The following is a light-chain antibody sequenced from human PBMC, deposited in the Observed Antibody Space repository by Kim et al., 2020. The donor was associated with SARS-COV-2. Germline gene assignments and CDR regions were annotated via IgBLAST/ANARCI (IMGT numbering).Light chain of an antibody. J-gene: IGLJ2*01. V-gene: IGLV3-19*01. CDR2: DKD. CDR1: SLRNYF. CDR3: YSRDTSGSHVI. Sequence: SELTQDPVVSVALGQTVRITCHGDSLRNYFADWCQQKPGQAPVVVIYDKDTRPSGIPDRFSGSSSDNTASLTITGAQAEDEAAYFCYSRDTSGSHVIFGGGTKVTVL.